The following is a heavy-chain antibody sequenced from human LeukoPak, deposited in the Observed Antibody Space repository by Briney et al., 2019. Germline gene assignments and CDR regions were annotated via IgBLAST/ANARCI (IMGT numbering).Heavy chain of an antibody. CDR2: TNYKSKWYN. D-gene: IGHD3-22*01. CDR1: GDSVSTNSAA. J-gene: IGHJ4*02. V-gene: IGHV6-1*01. Sequence: SQTLSLTCAISGDSVSTNSAAWNWIRQSPSRGLEWLGRTNYKSKWYNDHAVLVKSRVTIKPDTSKNQFSLQLSSVTPEDTAVYYCARGYYDNSGHYFFDFWGQGTLVTVSS. CDR3: ARGYYDNSGHYFFDF.